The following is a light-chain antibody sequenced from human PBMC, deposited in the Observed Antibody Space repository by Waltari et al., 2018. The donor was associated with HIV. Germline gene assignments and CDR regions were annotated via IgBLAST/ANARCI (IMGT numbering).Light chain of an antibody. CDR2: AAS. J-gene: IGKJ2*03. V-gene: IGKV1-39*01. CDR1: QSISSY. Sequence: DIQMTQSPSSLSASVGDRVTITCRASQSISSYLNWYQHKPGKAPKLLISAASSLQSGVPSRFSGSGSGTDFTLTISSLQPEDFASYYCQQSYTTPLYSFGQGTNLEIK. CDR3: QQSYTTPLYS.